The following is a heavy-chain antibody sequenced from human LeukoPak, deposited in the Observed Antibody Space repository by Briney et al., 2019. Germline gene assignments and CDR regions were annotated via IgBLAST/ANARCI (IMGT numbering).Heavy chain of an antibody. CDR1: GFTFSSYA. Sequence: PGGSLRLSCAASGFTFSSYAMSWVRQAPGKGLEWVSAISGSGGSTYYADSVKGRFTISRDNSKNTLYLLMNSLRAEDTAVYYCAKVYTYGGVSGDAFDIWGQGTMVTVSS. V-gene: IGHV3-23*01. J-gene: IGHJ3*02. CDR3: AKVYTYGGVSGDAFDI. D-gene: IGHD4-23*01. CDR2: ISGSGGST.